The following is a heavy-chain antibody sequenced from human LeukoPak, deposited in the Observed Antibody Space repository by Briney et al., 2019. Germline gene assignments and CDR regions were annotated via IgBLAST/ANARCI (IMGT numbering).Heavy chain of an antibody. CDR3: ARGDRANANNY. CDR2: INHSGST. D-gene: IGHD1-1*01. CDR1: GGSFSGYY. Sequence: SETLSLTCAVYGGSFSGYYWSWIRQPPGKGLEWIGEINHSGSTNYNPSLKSRVTISVDTSKNQFSLKLSSVTAADTAVYYCARGDRANANNYWGQGTLVTVSS. J-gene: IGHJ4*02. V-gene: IGHV4-34*01.